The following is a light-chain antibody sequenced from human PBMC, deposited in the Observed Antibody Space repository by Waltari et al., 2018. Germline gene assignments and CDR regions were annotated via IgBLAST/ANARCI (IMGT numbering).Light chain of an antibody. V-gene: IGKV3-11*01. J-gene: IGKJ5*01. Sequence: DIELTQSPGTLSVSPGERATLSCRASQSVNRYLAWYQHKPGQAPRLLIYDASNRATGIPARFSGSGSGTDFTLTISSLEPEDFAVYYCQQRANWPPVTFGQGTRLEIK. CDR1: QSVNRY. CDR3: QQRANWPPVT. CDR2: DAS.